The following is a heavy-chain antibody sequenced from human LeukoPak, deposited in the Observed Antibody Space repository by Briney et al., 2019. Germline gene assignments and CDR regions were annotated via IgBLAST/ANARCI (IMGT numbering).Heavy chain of an antibody. Sequence: VASVKVSCKASGYTFTSYGISWVRQAPGQGLEWMGWISAYNGNTNYAQRLQGRVTITTDTSTSTAYMELRSLRSADTAVYYCATVGGPLLRYFDWSSRPSYYYGMDVWGQGTTVTVSS. V-gene: IGHV1-18*01. J-gene: IGHJ6*02. CDR3: ATVGGPLLRYFDWSSRPSYYYGMDV. D-gene: IGHD3-9*01. CDR1: GYTFTSYG. CDR2: ISAYNGNT.